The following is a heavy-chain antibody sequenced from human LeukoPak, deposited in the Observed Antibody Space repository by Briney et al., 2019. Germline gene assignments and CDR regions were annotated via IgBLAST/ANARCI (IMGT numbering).Heavy chain of an antibody. V-gene: IGHV3-21*04. CDR3: ARSCSGGSCYGNYYHGMDV. J-gene: IGHJ6*02. CDR1: GFTFSSYS. D-gene: IGHD2-15*01. CDR2: ISSSSSYI. Sequence: PGGSLRLSCAASGFTFSSYSMNWVRQAPGKGLEWVSSISSSSSYIYYADSVKGRFTISRDNAKNSLYLQMNSLRAEDTAVYYCARSCSGGSCYGNYYHGMDVWGQGTTVTVSS.